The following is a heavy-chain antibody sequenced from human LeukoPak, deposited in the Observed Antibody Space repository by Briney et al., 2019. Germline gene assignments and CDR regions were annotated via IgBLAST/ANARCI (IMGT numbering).Heavy chain of an antibody. CDR1: GFTFSSYD. CDR3: AGGLRYFDWSRDYYYYYGMDV. D-gene: IGHD3-9*01. J-gene: IGHJ6*04. V-gene: IGHV3-13*05. Sequence: GRSLRLSCAASGFTFSSYDMHWVRQATGKGLEWVSAIGTAGDPYYPGSVKGRFTISRENAKNSLYLQMNSLRAGDTAVYYCAGGLRYFDWSRDYYYYYGMDVWGKGTTVTVSS. CDR2: IGTAGDP.